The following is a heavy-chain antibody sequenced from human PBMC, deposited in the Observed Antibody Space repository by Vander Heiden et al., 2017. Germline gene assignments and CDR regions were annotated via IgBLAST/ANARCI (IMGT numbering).Heavy chain of an antibody. CDR3: AKGHYGGNYGVES. D-gene: IGHD4-17*01. V-gene: IGHV3-43*01. CDR2: ITWDGGRT. J-gene: IGHJ4*02. CDR1: GFIFDDYT. Sequence: EVQLVESGGVVVQPGGCLRLSCTTSGFIFDDYTMFWVRQAPGRGLEWVSLITWDGGRTYYADSVKGRFTISRDNNKNSLYLQMNSLRTEDAALYYCAKGHYGGNYGVESWGQGTLVTVSS.